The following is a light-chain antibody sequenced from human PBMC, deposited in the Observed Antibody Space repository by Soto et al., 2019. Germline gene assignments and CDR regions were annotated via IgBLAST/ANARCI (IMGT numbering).Light chain of an antibody. Sequence: QSALTQPASVTGSPGQSINISCTGTSSDVGGYNYVSWYQQHPGKAPKLMIYEVSRRPSGVSDRFSGSKSGNTASLTISGLPAEDDADYYCSSYTSSSIDVFGTGTKLTVL. V-gene: IGLV2-14*01. J-gene: IGLJ1*01. CDR2: EVS. CDR3: SSYTSSSIDV. CDR1: SSDVGGYNY.